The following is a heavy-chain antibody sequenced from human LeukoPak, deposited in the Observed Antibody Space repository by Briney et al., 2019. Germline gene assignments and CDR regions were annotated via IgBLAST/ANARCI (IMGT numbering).Heavy chain of an antibody. CDR2: IYYSGST. J-gene: IGHJ4*02. D-gene: IGHD3-10*01. Sequence: SETLSLTCTVSGGSISSSSYYWGWIRQPPGKGLEWIGSIYYSGSTYYNPSLKSRVTISVDTSKNQFSLKLSSVTAADTAVYYCARDRGKDFDYWGQGTLVTVSS. CDR1: GGSISSSSYY. CDR3: ARDRGKDFDY. V-gene: IGHV4-39*07.